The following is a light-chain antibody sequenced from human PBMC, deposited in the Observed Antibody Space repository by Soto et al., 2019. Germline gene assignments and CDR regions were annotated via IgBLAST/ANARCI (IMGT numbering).Light chain of an antibody. J-gene: IGKJ1*01. V-gene: IGKV3-20*01. CDR1: QSVSSSY. CDR2: GAS. Sequence: EIVLTQSPGTLSLSPGERATLSCRASQSVSSSYLAWDQQKPGQAPRLLIYGASSRATVIPDRFSGSGSGKDFTLTISILETEDFAVYYCQQYCSSPWTVGQGTKVEIK. CDR3: QQYCSSPWT.